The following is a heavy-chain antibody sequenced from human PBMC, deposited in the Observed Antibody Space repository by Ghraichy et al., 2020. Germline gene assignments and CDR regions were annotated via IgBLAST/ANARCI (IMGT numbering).Heavy chain of an antibody. CDR3: ARIRSNGYYDTFDY. J-gene: IGHJ4*02. V-gene: IGHV2-70*11. CDR2: IDWDDDK. CDR1: GFSLSTHAMS. D-gene: IGHD1-26*01. Sequence: SGPTLVKPTQTLTLTCTFSGFSLSTHAMSVSWVRQPPGKALEWLARIDWDDDKYYSTSLKTRLTISKDTSKNQVVLTMTNMDPVDTATYFCARIRSNGYYDTFDYWGQGTLVTVSS.